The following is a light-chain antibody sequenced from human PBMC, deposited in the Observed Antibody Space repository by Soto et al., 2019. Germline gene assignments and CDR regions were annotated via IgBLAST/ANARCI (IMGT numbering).Light chain of an antibody. Sequence: EIVLTQSPATLSLSPGERATLSCRASQSVSSYLAWYQQKPGQAPRLLIYDASNRATGIPARFSGSGSGTDFTLTISSLEPEDFAVYHCQQRSTWPLTFGGGTKVEIK. CDR1: QSVSSY. V-gene: IGKV3-11*01. CDR2: DAS. CDR3: QQRSTWPLT. J-gene: IGKJ4*01.